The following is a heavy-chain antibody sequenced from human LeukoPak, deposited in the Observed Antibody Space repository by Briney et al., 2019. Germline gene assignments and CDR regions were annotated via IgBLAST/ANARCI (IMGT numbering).Heavy chain of an antibody. D-gene: IGHD3-10*01. V-gene: IGHV3-23*01. CDR2: ISGSGGST. Sequence: PGGSLRLSCAASGFTFSSYAMHWVRQAPGKGLEWVSAISGSGGSTYYADSVKGRFTISRDNSKNTLYLQMNSLRAEDTAVYYCAKTRVSRGSGSYYNNWGQGTLVTVSS. CDR3: AKTRVSRGSGSYYNN. J-gene: IGHJ4*02. CDR1: GFTFSSYA.